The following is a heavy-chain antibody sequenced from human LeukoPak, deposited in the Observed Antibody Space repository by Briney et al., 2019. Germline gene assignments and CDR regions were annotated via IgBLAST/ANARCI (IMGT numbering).Heavy chain of an antibody. CDR2: ISYDGSNK. Sequence: GGSLGLSCAASGFTFSSYAMHWVRQAPGKGLEWVAVISYDGSNKYYADSVKGRLTISRDNSKNTLYLQMNSLRAEDTAVYYCARGYYYDSSGYYYGDYWGQGTLVTVSS. CDR1: GFTFSSYA. D-gene: IGHD3-22*01. V-gene: IGHV3-30-3*01. J-gene: IGHJ4*02. CDR3: ARGYYYDSSGYYYGDY.